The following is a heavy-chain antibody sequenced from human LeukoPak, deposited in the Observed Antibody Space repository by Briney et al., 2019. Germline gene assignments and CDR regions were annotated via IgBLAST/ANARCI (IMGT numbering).Heavy chain of an antibody. J-gene: IGHJ3*02. V-gene: IGHV3-74*01. CDR3: ARTRGNAFDI. CDR1: GFDFGDYW. Sequence: GGSLRLSCAASGFDFGDYWMHWVRQAPAKGPVWVSRVNTDGDSTIYADFVEGRFTISRDNAKNTLYLRMRTLRAEDTAVYYCARTRGNAFDIWGLGTLVTVSS. CDR2: VNTDGDST. D-gene: IGHD3-10*01.